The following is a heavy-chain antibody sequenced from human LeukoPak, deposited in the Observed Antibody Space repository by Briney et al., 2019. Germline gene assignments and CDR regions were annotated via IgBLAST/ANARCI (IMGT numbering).Heavy chain of an antibody. D-gene: IGHD3-10*01. CDR2: ISSSGSTI. CDR3: ARDPRPMAPLDY. CDR1: GFTFSDYY. V-gene: IGHV3-11*04. Sequence: GGSLTLSCAASGFTFSDYYMSWIRQAPGKGLEWVSYISSSGSTIYYADSVKGRFTISRDNAKNSLYLQMNSLRAEDTAVYYCARDPRPMAPLDYWGQGTLVTVSS. J-gene: IGHJ4*02.